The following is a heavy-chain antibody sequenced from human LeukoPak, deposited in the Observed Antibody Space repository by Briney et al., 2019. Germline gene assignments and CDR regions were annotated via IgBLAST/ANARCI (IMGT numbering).Heavy chain of an antibody. Sequence: PGGSLRLSCAASGFTFSSYGMHWVRQAPGKGLEWVAVISYDGSNKYYADSVKGRFTISRDNSKNTLYLQMNSLRAEDTAVYYRAKVASGGSCYDYWGQGTLVTVSS. J-gene: IGHJ4*02. CDR1: GFTFSSYG. V-gene: IGHV3-30*18. CDR2: ISYDGSNK. CDR3: AKVASGGSCYDY. D-gene: IGHD2-15*01.